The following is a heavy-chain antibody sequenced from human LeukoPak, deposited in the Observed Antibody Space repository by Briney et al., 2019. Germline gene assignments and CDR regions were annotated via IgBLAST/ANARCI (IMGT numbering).Heavy chain of an antibody. CDR3: ARDSTSCRGCAFDI. CDR2: LNRDGSER. J-gene: IGHJ3*02. V-gene: IGHV3-7*01. CDR1: GFTFTSHW. D-gene: IGHD2-2*01. Sequence: GGSLRLSCEASGFTFTSHWMSWVRQVPGQGLEWVANLNRDGSERQYVDSVKGRFTISRDNAKNSLYLQMNSLRAEDTALYYCARDSTSCRGCAFDIWGQGTMVTVSS.